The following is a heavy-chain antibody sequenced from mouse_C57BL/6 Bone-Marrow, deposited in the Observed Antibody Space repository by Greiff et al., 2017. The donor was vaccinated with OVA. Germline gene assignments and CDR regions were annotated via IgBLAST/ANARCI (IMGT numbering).Heavy chain of an antibody. Sequence: EVQLQESGPELVKPGASVKISCKASGYSFTDYNMNWVQQSPGKSLEWIGVINPNYGTTSYNQKFKGNATLTVDQSSSTAYMQLNSLTSEDSAVYYCARGDSSGSHDYWGQGTTLTVSS. CDR2: INPNYGTT. CDR3: ARGDSSGSHDY. V-gene: IGHV1-39*01. J-gene: IGHJ2*01. D-gene: IGHD3-2*02. CDR1: GYSFTDYN.